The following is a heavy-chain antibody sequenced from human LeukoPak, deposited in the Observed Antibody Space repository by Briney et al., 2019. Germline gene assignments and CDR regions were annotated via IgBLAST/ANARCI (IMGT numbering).Heavy chain of an antibody. CDR3: ARGRDFDY. CDR1: GGSFSGYY. V-gene: IGHV4-34*01. Sequence: PSETLSLTCAVYGGSFSGYYWSWIRQPPGKGLGWIGEINHSGSTNYNPSLKSRVTISVDTSKNQFSLKLSSVTAADTAVYYCARGRDFDYWGQGTLVTVSS. J-gene: IGHJ4*02. CDR2: INHSGST.